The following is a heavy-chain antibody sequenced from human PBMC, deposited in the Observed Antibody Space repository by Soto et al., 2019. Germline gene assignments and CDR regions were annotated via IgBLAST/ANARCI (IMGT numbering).Heavy chain of an antibody. CDR2: TRNKANDYTT. CDR1: GFIFSDHY. V-gene: IGHV3-72*01. D-gene: IGHD5-18*01. Sequence: EVQLVESGGGLVQPGGSLRLSCVASGFIFSDHYMDWVRQAPGKGLEWVGRTRNKANDYTTEYAASVKGRSIISRDDSKSAVELQMHSLKSEDTAVYYCARVQYSYGLWYYFDYWGQGALVTVSS. J-gene: IGHJ4*02. CDR3: ARVQYSYGLWYYFDY.